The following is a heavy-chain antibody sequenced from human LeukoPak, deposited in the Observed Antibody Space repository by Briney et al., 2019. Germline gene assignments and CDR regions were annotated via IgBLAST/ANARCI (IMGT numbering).Heavy chain of an antibody. D-gene: IGHD5-18*01. CDR1: GFTFSSYA. CDR3: ARMVTYY. J-gene: IGHJ4*02. CDR2: ISYDGSNK. V-gene: IGHV3-30-3*01. Sequence: PGRSLRFSCAASGFTFSSYAMHWVRQAPGKGLEWVAVISYDGSNKYYADSVKGRFTISRDNSKNTLYLQMNSLRAEDTAVYYCARMVTYYWGQGTLVTVSS.